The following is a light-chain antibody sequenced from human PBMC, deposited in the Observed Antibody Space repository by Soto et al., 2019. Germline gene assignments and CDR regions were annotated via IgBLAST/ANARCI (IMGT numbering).Light chain of an antibody. V-gene: IGLV2-14*01. CDR3: SSYTSSSTLEV. CDR2: EVS. J-gene: IGLJ2*01. Sequence: QSALTQPAAVSGSPGQSITISCTGTSSDVGGYNYVSWYQQHPGKAPKLMIYEVSNRPSGGSNRFSGSKSGNTASLTISGLQAEDEADYYCSSYTSSSTLEVFGGGTQLTVL. CDR1: SSDVGGYNY.